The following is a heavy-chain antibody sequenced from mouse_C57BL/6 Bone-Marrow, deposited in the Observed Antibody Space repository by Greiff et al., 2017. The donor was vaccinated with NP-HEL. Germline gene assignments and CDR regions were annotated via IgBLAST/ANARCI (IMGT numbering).Heavy chain of an antibody. CDR1: GYTFTSYW. D-gene: IGHD1-1*01. CDR3: ARYYGSSYGYCDV. J-gene: IGHJ1*03. V-gene: IGHV1-52*01. Sequence: VQLQQPGAELVRPGSSVKLSCKASGYTFTSYWMHWVKQRPIQGLEWIGNIDPSDSETHYNQKFKDKATLTVDKSSSTAYMQLSSLTSEDSAVYYCARYYGSSYGYCDVWGTGTTVTVSS. CDR2: IDPSDSET.